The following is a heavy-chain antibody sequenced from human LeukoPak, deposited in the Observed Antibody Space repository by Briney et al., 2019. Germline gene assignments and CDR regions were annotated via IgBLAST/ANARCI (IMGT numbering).Heavy chain of an antibody. CDR3: ARLGYCSSTSCYSRPFDC. CDR1: GYTFTGYY. Sequence: ASVKVSCKASGYTFTGYYMHWVRQAPGQGLEWMGRINPNSGGTNYAQKFQGRVTMTRDTSISTAYMELSRLRSDDTAVYYCARLGYCSSTSCYSRPFDCWGQGTLATVSS. V-gene: IGHV1-2*06. J-gene: IGHJ4*02. D-gene: IGHD2-2*01. CDR2: INPNSGGT.